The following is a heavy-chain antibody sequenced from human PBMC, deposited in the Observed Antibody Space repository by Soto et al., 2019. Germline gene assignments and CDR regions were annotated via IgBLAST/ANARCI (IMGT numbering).Heavy chain of an antibody. CDR3: GRGWGFYFDY. J-gene: IGHJ4*02. D-gene: IGHD3-16*01. V-gene: IGHV4-59*01. CDR1: GGSISSYY. CDR2: IYYSGST. Sequence: SETLSLTCTVSGGSISSYYWSWIRQPPGKGLEWIGYIYYSGSTNYNPSLKSRVTISVDTSKNQFSLKLSSVTAADTAVYYCGRGWGFYFDYWGQGTLVTVSS.